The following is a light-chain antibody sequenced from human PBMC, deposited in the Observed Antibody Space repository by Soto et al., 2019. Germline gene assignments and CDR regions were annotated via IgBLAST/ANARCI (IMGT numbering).Light chain of an antibody. CDR3: SSFAGGNIYV. Sequence: SVLTQPLSASGSPGQSVTISCTGTSSDVGGYNYVSWHQQHPGKAPKLIIYDVTKRPSGVPDRFSGSKSGYTASLTVSGLQAEDEADYYCSSFAGGNIYVFGTGTKVTV. J-gene: IGLJ1*01. CDR2: DVT. CDR1: SSDVGGYNY. V-gene: IGLV2-8*01.